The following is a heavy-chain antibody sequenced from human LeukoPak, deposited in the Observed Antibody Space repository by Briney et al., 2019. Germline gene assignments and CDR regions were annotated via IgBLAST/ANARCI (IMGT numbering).Heavy chain of an antibody. CDR2: ITWNRDNI. V-gene: IGHV3-9*01. Sequence: NPGGSLRLSCTVSGFTFDDYAMHWVRHTPGKGLEWVAGITWNRDNIGYGDSVKGRFTISRDNVKNVLYLQMNSLRPEDTALYYCAKDLSSAITSALVLDVWGQGTTV. D-gene: IGHD3-22*01. CDR3: AKDLSSAITSALVLDV. J-gene: IGHJ6*02. CDR1: GFTFDDYA.